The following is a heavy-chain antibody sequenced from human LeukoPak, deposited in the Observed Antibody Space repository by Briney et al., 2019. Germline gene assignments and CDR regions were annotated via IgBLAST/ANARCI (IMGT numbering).Heavy chain of an antibody. Sequence: ASVKVSCKASGYTFTSYGISWVRQAPGQGLEWMGWISAYNGNTNYAQKLQGRVTMTTDTSTSTAYMELSSLRSEDTAVCYCATWVWFGELYYFDLWGRGTLVTVSS. J-gene: IGHJ2*01. CDR2: ISAYNGNT. CDR1: GYTFTSYG. CDR3: ATWVWFGELYYFDL. D-gene: IGHD3-10*01. V-gene: IGHV1-18*01.